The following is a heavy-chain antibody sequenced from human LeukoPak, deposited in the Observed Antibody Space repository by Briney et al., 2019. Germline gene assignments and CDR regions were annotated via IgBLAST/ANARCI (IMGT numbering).Heavy chain of an antibody. CDR2: IYYSGST. J-gene: IGHJ4*02. Sequence: PSETLSLTCTVPGGSISSGGYYWSWIRQHPGKGLEWIGYIYYSGSTYYNPSLKSRVTISVDTSKNQFSLKLSSVTAADTAVYYCARAKGCSSTSCYTFDYWGQGTLVTVSS. D-gene: IGHD2-2*02. CDR1: GGSISSGGYY. V-gene: IGHV4-31*03. CDR3: ARAKGCSSTSCYTFDY.